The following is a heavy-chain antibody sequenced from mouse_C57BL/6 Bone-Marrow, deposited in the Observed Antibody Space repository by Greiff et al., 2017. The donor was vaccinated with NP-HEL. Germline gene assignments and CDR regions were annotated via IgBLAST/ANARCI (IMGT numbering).Heavy chain of an antibody. V-gene: IGHV1-82*01. J-gene: IGHJ4*01. CDR3: ARDYYYAMDY. CDR2: LYPGDGDT. CDR1: GYAFSSSW. Sequence: VQLQQSGPELVKPGASVKISCKASGYAFSSSWMNWVKQRPGKGLEWIGRLYPGDGDTNYNGKFKGKATLTADKSSSTAYMQLSSLTSEDSAVYFCARDYYYAMDYWGQGTSVTVSS.